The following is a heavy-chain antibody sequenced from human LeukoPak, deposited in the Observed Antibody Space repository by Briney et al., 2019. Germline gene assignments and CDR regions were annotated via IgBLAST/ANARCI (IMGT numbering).Heavy chain of an antibody. CDR3: ARDLDSSTWYFDL. CDR1: GGSISSGGYY. J-gene: IGHJ2*01. CDR2: IYYSGST. D-gene: IGHD6-13*01. Sequence: SETLSLTCTVSGGSISSGGYYWSWIRQHPGKGLEWIGYIYYSGSTYYNPSLKSRVTISVDTSKNQFSMKLSSVTAADTAVYYCARDLDSSTWYFDLWGRGTLVTVSS. V-gene: IGHV4-31*03.